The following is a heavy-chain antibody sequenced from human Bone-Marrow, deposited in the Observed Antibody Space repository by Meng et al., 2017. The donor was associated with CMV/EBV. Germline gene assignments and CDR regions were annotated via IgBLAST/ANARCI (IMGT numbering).Heavy chain of an antibody. D-gene: IGHD2-2*01. V-gene: IGHV3-72*01. J-gene: IGHJ6*02. CDR1: GFTFSSYS. Sequence: GGSLRLSCAASGFTFSSYSMNWVRQAPGKGLEWVGRTRNKANSYTTEYAASVKGRFTISRDDSKNSLYLQMNSLKTEDTAVYYCAREAVYCSSTSCYQDGMDVWGQGTTVTVSS. CDR2: TRNKANSYTT. CDR3: AREAVYCSSTSCYQDGMDV.